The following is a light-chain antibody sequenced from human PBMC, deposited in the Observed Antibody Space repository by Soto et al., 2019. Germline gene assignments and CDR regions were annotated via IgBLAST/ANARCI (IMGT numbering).Light chain of an antibody. Sequence: LLAHSAFTLSLSPGKRATLSCRAGESVSSNLAWYQQKPGQAPRLLIYGASTSATGIPARFSGSGSGTRFTLTISSLQSEDFAVYYCQQYNNWHPLTFGGGTKVDI. J-gene: IGKJ4*01. CDR1: ESVSSN. V-gene: IGKV3-15*01. CDR3: QQYNNWHPLT. CDR2: GAS.